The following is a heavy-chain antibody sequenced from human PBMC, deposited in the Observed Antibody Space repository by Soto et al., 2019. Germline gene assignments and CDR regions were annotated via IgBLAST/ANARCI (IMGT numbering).Heavy chain of an antibody. J-gene: IGHJ3*02. D-gene: IGHD4-17*01. CDR2: IYYSGNT. V-gene: IGHV4-59*01. CDR1: GGSISPYY. Sequence: QVQLQESGPGLVKPSETLSLTCTVSGGSISPYYWSWIRQPPGKGLEWIGYIYYSGNTNYNPSLKSPVTISVDTSKTQFFLTLSSVSAADTGVYYCARDKSTTVTTSVWAFDIWGQGTMVTVSP. CDR3: ARDKSTTVTTSVWAFDI.